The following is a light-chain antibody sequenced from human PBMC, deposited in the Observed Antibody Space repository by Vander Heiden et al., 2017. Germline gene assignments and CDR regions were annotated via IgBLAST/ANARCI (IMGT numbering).Light chain of an antibody. Sequence: DVQMTQSPSSLSAPVGERVTTTCRASQGIGNFVAWYQQRPGKVPKLLINAASSLQSGVPSRFSGSGSGTDFTLTISSLQPEDVATYYYQKYNSAPFTFGPGTKVDIK. V-gene: IGKV1-27*01. J-gene: IGKJ3*01. CDR3: QKYNSAPFT. CDR2: AAS. CDR1: QGIGNF.